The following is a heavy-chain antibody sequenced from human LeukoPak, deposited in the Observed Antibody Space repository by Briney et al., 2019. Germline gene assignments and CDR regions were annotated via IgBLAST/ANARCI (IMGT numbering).Heavy chain of an antibody. D-gene: IGHD3-22*01. Sequence: ASVKVSCKASGYTFTSYYMHWVRQAPGQGLEWMGIINPSGGSTSYAQKFQGRVTMTRDMSTSTVYMELSSLRSEDTAGYYCARGYYYDGSGYYLWPPCYFDYWGQGTLVTVSS. CDR1: GYTFTSYY. V-gene: IGHV1-46*01. CDR3: ARGYYYDGSGYYLWPPCYFDY. J-gene: IGHJ4*02. CDR2: INPSGGST.